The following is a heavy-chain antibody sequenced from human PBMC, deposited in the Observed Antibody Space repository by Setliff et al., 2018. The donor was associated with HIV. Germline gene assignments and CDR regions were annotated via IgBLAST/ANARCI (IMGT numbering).Heavy chain of an antibody. Sequence: PSETLSLTCTVSGGSISSGDYYWTWIRQHPGKGLEWLGYIYYSGTTYYNPTLKSRVSISIDTPKNQFSLKLTSMTAADTAVYYCVRTGSSTSWGIYYYYYMDIWGKGSTVTVSS. CDR3: VRTGSSTSWGIYYYYYMDI. D-gene: IGHD3-10*01. CDR2: IYYSGTT. CDR1: GGSISSGDYY. V-gene: IGHV4-30-4*08. J-gene: IGHJ6*03.